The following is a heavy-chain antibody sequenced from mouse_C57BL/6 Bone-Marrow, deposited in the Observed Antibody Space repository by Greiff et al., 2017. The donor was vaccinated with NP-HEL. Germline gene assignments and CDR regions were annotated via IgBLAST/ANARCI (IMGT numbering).Heavy chain of an antibody. V-gene: IGHV1-9*01. CDR3: AREKRDGIWLRDYFDY. D-gene: IGHD2-2*01. CDR2: ILPGSGST. J-gene: IGHJ2*01. Sequence: VKLQESGAELMKPGASVKLSCKATGYTFTGYWIEWVKQRPGHGLEWIGEILPGSGSTNYNEKFKGKATFTADTSSNTAYMQLSSLTTEDSAIYYCAREKRDGIWLRDYFDYWGQGTTLTVSS. CDR1: GYTFTGYW.